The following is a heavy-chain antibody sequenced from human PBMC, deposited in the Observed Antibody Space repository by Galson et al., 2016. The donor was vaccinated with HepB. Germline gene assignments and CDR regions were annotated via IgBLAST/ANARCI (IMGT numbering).Heavy chain of an antibody. CDR1: GFTFRTYS. J-gene: IGHJ4*02. CDR2: ITNSSRDI. CDR3: ARDRSPYEPLGPDY. V-gene: IGHV3-21*01. D-gene: IGHD3-16*01. Sequence: SLRLSCAASGFTFRTYSMTWVRQAPGKGLEWVSSITNSSRDIYYADSLKGRFTVSRDNAKNSLYLQMNGLRAEDTAVYYCARDRSPYEPLGPDYWGRGTLVTVSP.